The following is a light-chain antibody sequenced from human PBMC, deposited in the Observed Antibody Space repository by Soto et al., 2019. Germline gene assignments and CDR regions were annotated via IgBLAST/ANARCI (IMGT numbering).Light chain of an antibody. CDR3: QQYNNWPPIT. CDR1: QSVSYN. CDR2: GAS. J-gene: IGKJ5*01. Sequence: EIVMTQSPATLSVSPVERATLSCRASQSVSYNLAWYQQNPGQAPRLLISGASTRATGIPARFSGSGSGTEFTLTISSLQSEDFAVYYCQQYNNWPPITFGQGTRLEIK. V-gene: IGKV3-15*01.